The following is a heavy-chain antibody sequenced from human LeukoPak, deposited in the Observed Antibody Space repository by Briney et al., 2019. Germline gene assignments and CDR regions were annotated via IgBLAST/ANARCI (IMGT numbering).Heavy chain of an antibody. Sequence: GGSLRLSCAASGFTFSSYTMNWVRQAPGKGLEWVSTLSGSGITTYYADSVKGRFTISRDNSKNTLYLQMNSLRAEDTAVYYCAKGIYSSGWSYFDYWGHGTLVTVSS. V-gene: IGHV3-23*01. CDR2: LSGSGITT. CDR3: AKGIYSSGWSYFDY. CDR1: GFTFSSYT. J-gene: IGHJ4*01. D-gene: IGHD6-19*01.